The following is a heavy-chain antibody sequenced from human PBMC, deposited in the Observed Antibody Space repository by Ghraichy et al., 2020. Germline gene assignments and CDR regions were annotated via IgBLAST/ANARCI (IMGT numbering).Heavy chain of an antibody. CDR1: GCSISSGGYS. D-gene: IGHD3-22*01. CDR3: ARAGYYDSSGYYTAFDI. V-gene: IGHV4-30-2*01. CDR2: IYHSGST. J-gene: IGHJ3*02. Sequence: SETLSLTCAVSGCSISSGGYSWSWIRPPPGQGLEWSVYIYHSGSTYYNPSLKSRVTISVDRSKNQFSLKLSSVTAADTAVYYCARAGYYDSSGYYTAFDIWGQGTMVTVSS.